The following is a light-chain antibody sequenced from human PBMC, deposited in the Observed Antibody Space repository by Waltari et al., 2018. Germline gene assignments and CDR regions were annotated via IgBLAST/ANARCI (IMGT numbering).Light chain of an antibody. CDR1: NNDIGSFTL. J-gene: IGLJ2*01. CDR2: EVT. Sequence: QSALTQPASVSGSPGQSITLSCTGTNNDIGSFTLASWYQQHPDKVPNLIIFEVTKRHARGANRVSGSKSGSTAALTIAGRQADDEADYYCCSDASSGTLFGGGTKLTVL. CDR3: CSDASSGTL. V-gene: IGLV2-23*02.